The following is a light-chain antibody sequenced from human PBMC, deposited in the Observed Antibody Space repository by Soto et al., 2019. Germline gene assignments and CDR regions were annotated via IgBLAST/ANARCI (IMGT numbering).Light chain of an antibody. CDR1: QSIAGY. J-gene: IGKJ5*01. Sequence: EIVLTQSPATLSLSPGERATLSCRASQSIAGYLAWYQKKPGQAPRLLIYDTSNRVTGVPARFSGSGSGTDFTLSISRLEPEDFAVYYCQKRSNWPPITFGQGTRLEIK. CDR2: DTS. V-gene: IGKV3-11*01. CDR3: QKRSNWPPIT.